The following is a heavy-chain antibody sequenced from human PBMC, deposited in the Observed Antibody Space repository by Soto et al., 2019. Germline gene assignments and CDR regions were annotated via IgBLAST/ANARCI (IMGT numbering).Heavy chain of an antibody. CDR1: GFTFSTYS. Sequence: PGGSLRLSCAASGFTFSTYSMNWVRQAPGKGLEWVSYISSSSSTIFYTDSVKGRFTVSIDNAKNSLYLQRSSIRAEGTAVYYCAGAKYYEDSSGTQTYWGHGTLVSV. V-gene: IGHV3-48*01. D-gene: IGHD3-22*01. CDR2: ISSSSSTI. J-gene: IGHJ4*01. CDR3: AGAKYYEDSSGTQTY.